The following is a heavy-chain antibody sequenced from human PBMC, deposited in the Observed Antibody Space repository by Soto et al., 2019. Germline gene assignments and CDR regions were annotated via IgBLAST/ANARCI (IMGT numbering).Heavy chain of an antibody. J-gene: IGHJ6*02. CDR2: INVGSGIT. D-gene: IGHD3-3*01. CDR1: GYTFNSYD. CDR3: AKETSIFGGGMDV. V-gene: IGHV1-3*01. Sequence: ASVKVSCKTSGYTFNSYDMHWVRQAPGQGLEWMGWINVGSGITKYSQKLQGRVTITRDTSTSTAYMELSSLRSEDTAVYYCAKETSIFGGGMDVWGQGTTVTVSS.